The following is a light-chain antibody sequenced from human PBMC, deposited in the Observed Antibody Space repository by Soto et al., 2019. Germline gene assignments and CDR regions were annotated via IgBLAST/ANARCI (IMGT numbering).Light chain of an antibody. CDR1: QSISNW. CDR3: QQYNSYSRT. Sequence: IQMTQSPSTLSASVGDRVTITCRASQSISNWLAWYQQKPGKAPKLLIYDASILESGVPSRFSGSGSGTEFTLTISSLQPDDFATYYCQQYNSYSRTFGQGTKVDIK. V-gene: IGKV1-5*01. CDR2: DAS. J-gene: IGKJ1*01.